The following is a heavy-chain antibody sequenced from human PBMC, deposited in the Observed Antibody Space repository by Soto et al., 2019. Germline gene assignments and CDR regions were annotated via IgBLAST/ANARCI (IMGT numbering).Heavy chain of an antibody. Sequence: PPVSMSLTYSFYGYYFSGYYWSWIRQRPGKGLEWIGEINHSGSTNYNPSLKSRVTISVDTSKNQFSLKLSSVTAADTAVYYFARCGGRGYYWGYYYYCIDVWGQGTTVTVS. CDR2: INHSGST. CDR3: ARCGGRGYYWGYYYYCIDV. CDR1: GYYFSGYY. D-gene: IGHD3-22*01. V-gene: IGHV4-34*01. J-gene: IGHJ6*02.